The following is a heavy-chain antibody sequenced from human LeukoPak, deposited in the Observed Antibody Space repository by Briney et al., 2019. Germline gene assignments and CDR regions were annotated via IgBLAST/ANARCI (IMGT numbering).Heavy chain of an antibody. CDR1: GYTFTSYY. CDR2: ISAYNGNT. CDR3: ARDRDRGIAARQVDY. Sequence: ASVKVSCKASGYTFTSYYIHWVRQAPGQGLEWMGWISAYNGNTNYAQKLQGRVTMTTDTSTSTAYMELRSLRSDDTAVYYCARDRDRGIAARQVDYWGQGTLVTVSS. V-gene: IGHV1-18*04. J-gene: IGHJ4*02. D-gene: IGHD6-6*01.